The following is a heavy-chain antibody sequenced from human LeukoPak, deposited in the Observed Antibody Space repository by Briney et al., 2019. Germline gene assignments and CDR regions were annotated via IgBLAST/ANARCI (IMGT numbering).Heavy chain of an antibody. CDR3: SRPDTIKSFDY. CDR1: ASSFTCYW. D-gene: IGHD5-12*01. Sequence: GESLTLTCNGSASSFTCYWIGWMRQIPGQGLELMGIIYPGDSDTRYNPSFQGQVTISADKAISTAYLQLNILNATDPAMDYCSRPDTIKSFDYWGQGTLVTVSS. V-gene: IGHV5-51*01. J-gene: IGHJ4*02. CDR2: IYPGDSDT.